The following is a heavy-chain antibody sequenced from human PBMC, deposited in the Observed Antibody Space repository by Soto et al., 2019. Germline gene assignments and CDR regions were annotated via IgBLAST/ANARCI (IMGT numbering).Heavy chain of an antibody. J-gene: IGHJ6*02. CDR3: AREMSIAALQAHYGMDV. D-gene: IGHD6-6*01. Sequence: PGGSLRLSCAASGFTFSSYSMNWVRQAPGKGLEWVSSISSSSSYIYYADSVKGRFTISRDNAKNSLYLQMNSLRAEDTAVYYCAREMSIAALQAHYGMDVWGQGTTVTVSS. CDR1: GFTFSSYS. V-gene: IGHV3-21*01. CDR2: ISSSSSYI.